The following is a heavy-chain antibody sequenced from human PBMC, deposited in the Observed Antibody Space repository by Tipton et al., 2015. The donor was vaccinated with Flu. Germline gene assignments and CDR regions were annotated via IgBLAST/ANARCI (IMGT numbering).Heavy chain of an antibody. Sequence: TLSLTCTVSGGSISSGSYYWSWIRQPAGKGLEWIGRIYTSGSTNYNPSLKSRVTISVDTSKNLFSLKLSAVTAADTAVYYCARERDVLLWFGELGYFDYWGQGTLVTVSS. D-gene: IGHD3-10*01. V-gene: IGHV4-61*02. CDR1: GGSISSGSYY. CDR3: ARERDVLLWFGELGYFDY. CDR2: IYTSGST. J-gene: IGHJ4*02.